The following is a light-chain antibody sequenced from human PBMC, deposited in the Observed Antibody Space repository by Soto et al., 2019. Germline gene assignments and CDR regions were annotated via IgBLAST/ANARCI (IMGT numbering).Light chain of an antibody. J-gene: IGKJ5*01. V-gene: IGKV1-9*01. Sequence: IPLTHPPSSLSASVGYRVPITPRASQSLERKVAWHQQKPGEALKLLIYAVSILQRGVPPRFSGGGSGTDFTLTISSLQPEDFATYYCQQLISYPLTFGRGTRVEIK. CDR3: QQLISYPLT. CDR2: AVS. CDR1: QSLERK.